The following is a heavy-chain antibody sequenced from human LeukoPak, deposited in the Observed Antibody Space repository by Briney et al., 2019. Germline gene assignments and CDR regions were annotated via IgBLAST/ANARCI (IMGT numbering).Heavy chain of an antibody. J-gene: IGHJ5*02. CDR2: INPYNGAT. Sequence: ASVKVSCKASGYTFTGYYMHWVRQAPGEGLEWTGWINPYNGATNYAQKFQGRVTMTRDTSMSTVYMELNSLRSDDTAVYYCARAPYCDFSSCYTGYNWFDPWGQGTLVTVSS. D-gene: IGHD2-2*02. CDR3: ARAPYCDFSSCYTGYNWFDP. V-gene: IGHV1-2*02. CDR1: GYTFTGYY.